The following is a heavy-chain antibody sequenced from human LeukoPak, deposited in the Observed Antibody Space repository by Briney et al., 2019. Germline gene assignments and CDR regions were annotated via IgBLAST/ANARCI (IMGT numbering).Heavy chain of an antibody. V-gene: IGHV1-24*01. J-gene: IGHJ4*02. CDR1: GYTLTELS. D-gene: IGHD3-22*01. CDR2: FDPEDGET. Sequence: ASVKVSCKVSGYTLTELSMHWVRQAPGKGLEWVGGFDPEDGETIYAQKFQGRVTMTEDTSTDTAYMELSGLRSEDTAVYYCATEPRITMIPPGFDYWGQGTLVTVSS. CDR3: ATEPRITMIPPGFDY.